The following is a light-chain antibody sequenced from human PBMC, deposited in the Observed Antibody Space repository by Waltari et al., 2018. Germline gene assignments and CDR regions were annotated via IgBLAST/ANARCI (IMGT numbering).Light chain of an antibody. CDR2: WAS. CDR1: QSVLHTANNRND. Sequence: DIVMTQSPDSLAVSLGERATINCKSSQSVLHTANNRNDLAWYRQKPGQPPKLLIYWASSRASGVPDRFSGSGSGADLNLTIGSLQPEDVAVYFCQQYYSTPYTFGQGTKLEIK. CDR3: QQYYSTPYT. J-gene: IGKJ2*01. V-gene: IGKV4-1*01.